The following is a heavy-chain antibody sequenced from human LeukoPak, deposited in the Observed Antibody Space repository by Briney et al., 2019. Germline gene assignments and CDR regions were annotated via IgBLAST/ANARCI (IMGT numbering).Heavy chain of an antibody. J-gene: IGHJ4*02. D-gene: IGHD4-11*01. Sequence: GASVKVSCKASGYTFTNYYMHWVRQAPGQGLEWMGWINPNSGDTNYAQKFQGRVTMTRDTSINTAYMELSRLRSDDKDVYYCARGTVGYFDYWGQGTLVTVSS. V-gene: IGHV1-2*02. CDR1: GYTFTNYY. CDR3: ARGTVGYFDY. CDR2: INPNSGDT.